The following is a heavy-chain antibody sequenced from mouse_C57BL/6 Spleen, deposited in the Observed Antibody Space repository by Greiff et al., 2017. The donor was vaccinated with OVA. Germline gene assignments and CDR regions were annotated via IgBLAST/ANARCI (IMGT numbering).Heavy chain of an antibody. D-gene: IGHD3-2*02. CDR1: GFSLTSYG. CDR3: ARTRDSSGLYAMDY. V-gene: IGHV2-2*01. Sequence: VQRVESGPGLVQPSQSLSITCTVSGFSLTSYGVHWVRQSPGKGLEWLGVIWSGGSTDYNAAFISRLSISKDNSKSQVFFKMNSLQADDTAIYYCARTRDSSGLYAMDYWGQGTSVTVSS. J-gene: IGHJ4*01. CDR2: IWSGGST.